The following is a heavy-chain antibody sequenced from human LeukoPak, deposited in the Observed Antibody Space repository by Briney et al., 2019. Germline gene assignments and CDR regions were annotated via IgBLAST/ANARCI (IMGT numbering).Heavy chain of an antibody. CDR3: SSLHAFDI. V-gene: IGHV3-21*04. CDR1: GFTFSSYS. Sequence: SGGSLRLSCAASGFTFSSYSMNWVRQAPGKGLEWVSSISSSSSYIYYADSVKGRFTISRDNAKNSLYLQMNSLRAEDTSVYYCSSLHAFDIWGQGTMVTVSS. CDR2: ISSSSSYI. J-gene: IGHJ3*02.